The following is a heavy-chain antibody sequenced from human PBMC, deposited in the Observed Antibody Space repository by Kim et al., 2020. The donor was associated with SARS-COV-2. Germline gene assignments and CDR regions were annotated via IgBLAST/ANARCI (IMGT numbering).Heavy chain of an antibody. Sequence: SETLSLTCAVYGGSFSGYYWSWIRQPPGKGLEWIGEINHSGSTNYNPSLKSRVTISVDTSKNQFSLKLSSVTAADTAVYYCARGRYDFWSGYPETDNWFDPWGQGTLVTVSS. CDR2: INHSGST. CDR3: ARGRYDFWSGYPETDNWFDP. J-gene: IGHJ5*02. D-gene: IGHD3-3*01. CDR1: GGSFSGYY. V-gene: IGHV4-34*01.